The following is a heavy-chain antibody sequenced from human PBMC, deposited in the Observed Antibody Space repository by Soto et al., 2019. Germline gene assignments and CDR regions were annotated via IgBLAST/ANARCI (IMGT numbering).Heavy chain of an antibody. CDR2: IIPIFGTA. J-gene: IGHJ4*02. CDR3: ARDLELGGSNIVVVPAAILGY. Sequence: SVKVSCKASGGTFSSYAISWVRQAPGQGLEWMGGIIPIFGTANYAQKFQGRVTITADESTSTAYMELSSLRSEDTAVYYCARDLELGGSNIVVVPAAILGYWGQGTLVTVSS. CDR1: GGTFSSYA. V-gene: IGHV1-69*13. D-gene: IGHD2-2*01.